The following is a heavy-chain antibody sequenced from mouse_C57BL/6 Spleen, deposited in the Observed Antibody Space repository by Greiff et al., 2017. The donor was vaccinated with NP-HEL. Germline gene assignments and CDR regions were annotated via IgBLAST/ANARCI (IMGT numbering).Heavy chain of an antibody. J-gene: IGHJ3*01. D-gene: IGHD1-1*01. V-gene: IGHV1-69*01. CDR3: ARQITTVVGRGFAY. CDR2: IDPSDSYT. CDR1: GYTFTSYW. Sequence: QVQLQQPGAELVMPGASVKLSCKASGYTFTSYWMHWVKQRPGQGLEWIGEIDPSDSYTNYNQKFKGKSTLTVDKSSSTAYMQLSSLTSEDSAVYYCARQITTVVGRGFAYWGQGTLVTVSA.